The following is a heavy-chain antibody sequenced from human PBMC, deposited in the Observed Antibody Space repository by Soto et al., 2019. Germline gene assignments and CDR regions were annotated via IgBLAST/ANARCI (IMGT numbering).Heavy chain of an antibody. CDR2: IIPIFGTA. CDR1: GGTFSSYA. CDR3: ARVLRVVATTYNWFDP. Sequence: ASVKVSCKASGGTFSSYAISWVRQAPGQGLEWMGGIIPIFGTANYAQKFQGRVTITADESTSTAYMELSSLRSEDTAVYYCARVLRVVATTYNWFDPWGQGTLVTAPQ. V-gene: IGHV1-69*13. J-gene: IGHJ5*02. D-gene: IGHD5-12*01.